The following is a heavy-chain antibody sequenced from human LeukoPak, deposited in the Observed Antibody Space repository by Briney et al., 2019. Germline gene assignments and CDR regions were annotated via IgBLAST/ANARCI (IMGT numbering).Heavy chain of an antibody. CDR3: ARVVPAAYSYGMDV. CDR2: IYYSGST. CDR1: GGSISSGGYY. J-gene: IGHJ6*02. Sequence: SETLSLTCTVSGGSISSGGYYWSWIRQHPGKGLEWIGYIYYSGSTYYNPSLKSRVTLSVDTSKNQFSLKLSSVTAADTAVYYCARVVPAAYSYGMDVWGQGTTVTVSS. D-gene: IGHD2-2*01. V-gene: IGHV4-31*03.